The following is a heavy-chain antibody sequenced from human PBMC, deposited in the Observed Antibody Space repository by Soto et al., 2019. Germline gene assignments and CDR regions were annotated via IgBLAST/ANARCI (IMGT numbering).Heavy chain of an antibody. CDR3: AGIDGYSSGGFRGGGYDDYCLGV. CDR2: LIPIFGTA. CDR1: GGTFSSYA. D-gene: IGHD6-25*01. V-gene: IGHV1-69*01. Sequence: QVQLVQSGAEVKKPGSSVKVSCKASGGTFSSYAISWVRQAPGPGLEWLGGLIPIFGTANYAQKFQGRVTSRADEHTSRDFMELSRLGSEGSAVYYCAGIDGYSSGGFRGGGYDDYCLGVWGQRNTVTVSS. J-gene: IGHJ6*02.